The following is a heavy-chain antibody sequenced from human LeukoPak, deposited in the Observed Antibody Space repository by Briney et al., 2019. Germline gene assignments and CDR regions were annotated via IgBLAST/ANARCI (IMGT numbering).Heavy chain of an antibody. D-gene: IGHD3-22*01. CDR1: GFTFSSYS. CDR2: ISSSGSTI. J-gene: IGHJ3*02. CDR3: ARDSSGYHLGGRGAFDI. V-gene: IGHV3-48*04. Sequence: GGSLRLSCAASGFTFSSYSMNWVRQAPGKGLEWVSYISSSGSTIYYADSVKGRFTISRDNAKNSLYLQMNSLRAEDTAVYYCARDSSGYHLGGRGAFDIWGQGTMVTVSS.